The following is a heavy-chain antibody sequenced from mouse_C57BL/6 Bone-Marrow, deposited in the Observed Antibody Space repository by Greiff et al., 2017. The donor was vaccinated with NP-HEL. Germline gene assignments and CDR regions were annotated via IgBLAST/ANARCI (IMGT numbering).Heavy chain of an antibody. CDR3: VRFDYDDGPCYWYFDV. V-gene: IGHV5-17*01. D-gene: IGHD2-4*01. Sequence: EVQRVESGGGLVKPGGSLKLSCAASGFTFSDYGMHWVRQAPEKGLEWVAYISSGSSTIYYADTVKGRFTISRDNAKNTLFLQMTSLRSEDTAMYYCVRFDYDDGPCYWYFDVWGTGTTVTVSS. J-gene: IGHJ1*03. CDR2: ISSGSSTI. CDR1: GFTFSDYG.